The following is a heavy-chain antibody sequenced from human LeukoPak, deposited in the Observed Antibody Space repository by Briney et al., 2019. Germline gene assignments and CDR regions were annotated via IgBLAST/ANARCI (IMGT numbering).Heavy chain of an antibody. Sequence: SETLSLTCTVSGGSISSYYWSWIRQPPGKGLEWIGYIYYSGSTNYNPSLKSRVTISVDTSKNQFSLKLSSVTAADTAVYYCARSWLRLYFDYWGQGTPVTVSS. CDR3: ARSWLRLYFDY. CDR2: IYYSGST. J-gene: IGHJ4*02. D-gene: IGHD5-12*01. CDR1: GGSISSYY. V-gene: IGHV4-59*08.